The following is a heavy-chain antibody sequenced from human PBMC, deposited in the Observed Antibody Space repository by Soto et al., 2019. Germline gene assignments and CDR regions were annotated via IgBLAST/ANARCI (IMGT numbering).Heavy chain of an antibody. D-gene: IGHD2-2*01. Sequence: SETLSLTCAVYGGSISGYYWSWIRQPPGKGLEWIGEIYHSGSTNYNPSLKSRVTISVDTSKNQFSLKLSSVTAADTAVYYCARVGGGYCSSTSCYSFSRYNWFDPWGQGTLVTVSS. V-gene: IGHV4-34*01. CDR3: ARVGGGYCSSTSCYSFSRYNWFDP. CDR2: IYHSGST. J-gene: IGHJ5*02. CDR1: GGSISGYY.